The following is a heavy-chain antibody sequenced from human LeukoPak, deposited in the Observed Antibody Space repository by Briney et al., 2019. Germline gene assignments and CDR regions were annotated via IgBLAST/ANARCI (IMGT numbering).Heavy chain of an antibody. V-gene: IGHV3-74*01. CDR1: GFTFSSSW. CDR2: MNADGRTI. Sequence: GSLRLSCATSGFTFSSSWMHWVRQGPGKGLVWVARMNADGRTINYADSVKGRFTISRDNAKNTLYLQMNSLRTEDAAVYYCARAGNYYFDLWGRGTQVTVSS. J-gene: IGHJ2*01. CDR3: ARAGNYYFDL. D-gene: IGHD1-7*01.